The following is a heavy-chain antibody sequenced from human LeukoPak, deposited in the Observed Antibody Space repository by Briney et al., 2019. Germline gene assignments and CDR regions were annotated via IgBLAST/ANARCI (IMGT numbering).Heavy chain of an antibody. CDR1: GFSVSSNY. V-gene: IGHV3-53*01. Sequence: GGSLRLSCAASGFSVSSNYMSWIRQAPGRGLEWVSVIYSGGSTDYADSVKGRFTISGDNSKNTLYLQMNSLRAEDTAVYYCANQLRFLEWPRGYWGQGTLVTVSS. J-gene: IGHJ4*02. CDR2: IYSGGST. D-gene: IGHD3-3*01. CDR3: ANQLRFLEWPRGY.